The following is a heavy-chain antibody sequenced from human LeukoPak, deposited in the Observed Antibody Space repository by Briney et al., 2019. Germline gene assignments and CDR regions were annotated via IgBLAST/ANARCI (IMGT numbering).Heavy chain of an antibody. J-gene: IGHJ4*02. CDR2: FSGMGRST. CDR1: GFTFSSYG. D-gene: IGHD1-1*01. Sequence: PGGSLRLSCAAPGFTFSSYGMRWVRQAPGEGLEWVSSFSGMGRSTYYADSVKGRLPISRDNSKNTLYLQMSTLRAEYTAVYYCAKDSNWNPTHLDFGGQGTLVTVSS. V-gene: IGHV3-23*01. CDR3: AKDSNWNPTHLDF.